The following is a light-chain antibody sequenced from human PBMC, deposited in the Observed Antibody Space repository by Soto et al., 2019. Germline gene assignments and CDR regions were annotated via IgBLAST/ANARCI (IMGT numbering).Light chain of an antibody. CDR1: QSISNS. CDR3: QQYNSYWT. CDR2: KAS. Sequence: IQMTQSPSTLSASVGDRVTITCRATQSISNSLAWYQQKPGKAPKLLIYKASSLESGVPSRFSGSGSGTEFTLTITSLQPDDFATYYCQQYNSYWTFGQGTKVEIK. J-gene: IGKJ1*01. V-gene: IGKV1-5*03.